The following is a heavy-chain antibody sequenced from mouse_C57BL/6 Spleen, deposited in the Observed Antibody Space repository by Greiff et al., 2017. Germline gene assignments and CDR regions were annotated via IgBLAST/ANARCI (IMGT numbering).Heavy chain of an antibody. CDR1: GYAFTNYL. CDR2: INPGSGGT. D-gene: IGHD2-2*01. CDR3: ARPYGYVVRYFDY. V-gene: IGHV1-54*01. J-gene: IGHJ2*01. Sequence: QVQLQQSGAELVRPGTSVKVSCKASGYAFTNYLIEWVKQRPGQGLEWIGVINPGSGGTNYNEKFKGKATLTADKSSSTAYMQLSSLTSEDSAVYFCARPYGYVVRYFDYWGQGTTLTVSS.